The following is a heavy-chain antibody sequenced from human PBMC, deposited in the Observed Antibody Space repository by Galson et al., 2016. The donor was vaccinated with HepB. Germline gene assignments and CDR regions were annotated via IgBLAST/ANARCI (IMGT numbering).Heavy chain of an antibody. CDR2: IKQDGSEK. Sequence: SLRLSCAASGFSFSNSGMSWVRQAPGKGLEWVANIKQDGSEKYYVDSVKGRFTISRDNAKNSLYLQMNSLRAGDTAVYYCARHHGSGSYWDYFDYWGQGTLVTVSS. CDR1: GFSFSNSG. CDR3: ARHHGSGSYWDYFDY. V-gene: IGHV3-7*03. J-gene: IGHJ4*02. D-gene: IGHD3-10*01.